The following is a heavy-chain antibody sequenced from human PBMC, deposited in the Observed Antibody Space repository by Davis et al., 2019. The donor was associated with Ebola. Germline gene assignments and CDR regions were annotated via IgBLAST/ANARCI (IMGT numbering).Heavy chain of an antibody. CDR2: ISYSGST. V-gene: IGHV4-59*01. CDR3: GKIRSSSWPMDYYMDV. D-gene: IGHD6-13*01. CDR1: GGSISDYY. Sequence: PSATLSLTCSVSGGSISDYYWSWIRQPPGKGLEWIGYISYSGSTNYNPSLKSRVTLSVDTSKNQFSLKLSSVTAADTAVYYCGKIRSSSWPMDYYMDVWGYGTTVTVSS. J-gene: IGHJ6*03.